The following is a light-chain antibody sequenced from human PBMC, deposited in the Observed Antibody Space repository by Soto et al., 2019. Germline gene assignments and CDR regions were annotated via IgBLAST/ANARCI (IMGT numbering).Light chain of an antibody. CDR1: QSISSW. V-gene: IGKV1-5*01. J-gene: IGKJ4*01. CDR3: HQYNSYT. CDR2: DAS. Sequence: FHVTHCPSTLSSSVGDRFTITCRASQSISSWLAWYQQTPGKATKLLIYDASSLASGVPSRFNGSGSGTEFPLTLSSMQPDDFATDYCHQYNSYTFSRVTKVDIK.